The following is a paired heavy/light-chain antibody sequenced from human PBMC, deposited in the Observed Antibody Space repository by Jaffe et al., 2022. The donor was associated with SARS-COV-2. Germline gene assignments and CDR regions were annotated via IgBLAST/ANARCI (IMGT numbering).Light chain of an antibody. CDR3: QAWDSSTAF. J-gene: IGLJ2*01. V-gene: IGLV3-1*01. Sequence: SYELTQPPSVSVSPGQTASITCSGDKLGDKYACWYQQKPGQSPVLVIYQDSKRPSGIPERFSGSNSGNTATLTISGTQAMDEADYYCQAWDSSTAFFGGGTKLTVL. CDR2: QDS. CDR1: KLGDKY.
Heavy chain of an antibody. D-gene: IGHD6-19*01. CDR3: ATKEVAVAGRGYYYYYGMDV. Sequence: QVQLVQSGAEVKKPGASVKVSCKASGYTFTSYDINWVRQATGQGLEWMGWMNPNSGNTGYAQKFQGRVTMTRNTSISTAYMELSSLRSEDTAVYYCATKEVAVAGRGYYYYYGMDVWGQGTTVTVSS. V-gene: IGHV1-8*01. CDR2: MNPNSGNT. CDR1: GYTFTSYD. J-gene: IGHJ6*02.